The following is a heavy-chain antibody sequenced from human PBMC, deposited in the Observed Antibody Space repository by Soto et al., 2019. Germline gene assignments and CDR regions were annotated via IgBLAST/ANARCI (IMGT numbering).Heavy chain of an antibody. D-gene: IGHD1-1*01. V-gene: IGHV4-59*01. Sequence: SETLSLTCTVSGGSISSYYWSWIRQPPGKGPEWIGYIYYSGSTNYNPSLKSRVTISVDTSKNQFSLKLSSVTAADTAVYYCARVTTGRTVDYYYYYMDVWGKGTTVTVSS. CDR1: GGSISSYY. CDR2: IYYSGST. J-gene: IGHJ6*03. CDR3: ARVTTGRTVDYYYYYMDV.